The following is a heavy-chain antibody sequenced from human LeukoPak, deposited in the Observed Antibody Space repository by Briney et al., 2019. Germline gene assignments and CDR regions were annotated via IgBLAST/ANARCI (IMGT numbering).Heavy chain of an antibody. Sequence: SETLSLTCTVSGGSISSYYWSWIRQPAGKGLEWIGRIYTSGSTNYNPSLKSRVTMSVDTSKNQFSLKLSSVTAADTAVYYCARASYYYGSGSGPRFDPWGQGTLVTVSS. CDR3: ARASYYYGSGSGPRFDP. V-gene: IGHV4-4*07. J-gene: IGHJ5*02. D-gene: IGHD3-10*01. CDR1: GGSISSYY. CDR2: IYTSGST.